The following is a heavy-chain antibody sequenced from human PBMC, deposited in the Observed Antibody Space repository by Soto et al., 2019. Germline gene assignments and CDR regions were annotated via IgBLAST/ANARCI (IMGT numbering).Heavy chain of an antibody. V-gene: IGHV2-5*01. D-gene: IGHD6-25*01. J-gene: IGHJ4*02. CDR1: GFSLSTSQVG. Sequence: SGPTLVNPTQTLTLTCTFSGFSLSTSQVGVGWIRQPPRKALEWLGHVYWNDAKHYRLALKTRLTITKDTSKNQVVLKMNNMDPVETATYFCAHLNTSGYHFDYCRQRDLVTVSS. CDR2: VYWNDAK. CDR3: AHLNTSGYHFDY.